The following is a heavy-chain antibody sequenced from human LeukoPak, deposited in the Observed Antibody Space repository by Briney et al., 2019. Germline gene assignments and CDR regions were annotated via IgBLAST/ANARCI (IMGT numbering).Heavy chain of an antibody. V-gene: IGHV1-69*05. CDR1: GGTFSSCV. CDR3: ARSKNYYDSSGYYREPPPNWFDP. D-gene: IGHD3-22*01. CDR2: IIPIFGTA. Sequence: SVKVSCKASGGTFSSCVISWVRQAPGQGLEWMGGIIPIFGTANYAQKFQGRVTITTDESTSTAYMELSSLRSEDTAVYYCARSKNYYDSSGYYREPPPNWFDPWGQGTLVTVSS. J-gene: IGHJ5*02.